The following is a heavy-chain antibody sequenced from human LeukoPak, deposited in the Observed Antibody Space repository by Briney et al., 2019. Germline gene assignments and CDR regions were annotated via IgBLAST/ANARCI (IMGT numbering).Heavy chain of an antibody. CDR2: IYHSGST. CDR3: AGDSSSWYQYFDY. CDR1: GYSISSGYY. V-gene: IGHV4-38-2*02. D-gene: IGHD6-13*01. J-gene: IGHJ4*02. Sequence: SETLSLTCTVSGYSISSGYYWGWIRQPPGKGLEWIGCIYHSGSTYYNPSLKSRVTISVDTSKNQFSLKLSSVTAADTAVYYCAGDSSSWYQYFDYWGQGTLVTVSS.